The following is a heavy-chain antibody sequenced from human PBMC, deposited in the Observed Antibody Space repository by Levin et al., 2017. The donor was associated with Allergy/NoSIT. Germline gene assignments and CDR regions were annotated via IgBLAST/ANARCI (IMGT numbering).Heavy chain of an antibody. Sequence: QAGGSLRLSCAASGFIFGSFSMAWVRQSPERGLEWVSSISGSGDGTYYADSVRGRFTVSRDNSENTVFLQMNSLRAEDTALYYCARDGIYCSGDTCYSYWLDPWGQGALVTVSS. J-gene: IGHJ5*02. CDR1: GFIFGSFS. CDR3: ARDGIYCSGDTCYSYWLDP. V-gene: IGHV3-23*01. CDR2: ISGSGDGT. D-gene: IGHD2-15*01.